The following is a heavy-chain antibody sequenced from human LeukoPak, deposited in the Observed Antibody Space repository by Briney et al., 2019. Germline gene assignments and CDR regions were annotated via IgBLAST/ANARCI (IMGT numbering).Heavy chain of an antibody. D-gene: IGHD6-6*01. CDR1: GGSISSSGYY. CDR2: IYYSGST. Sequence: PSETLSLTCTVSGGSISSSGYYWGWIRQSPGKGLEWIGTIYYSGSTDYNPSLKSRVTMSVDTSKNQFSLKLSSVTAADTAVYYCARQQLSQLYYFDNWGQGTLVTVSS. V-gene: IGHV4-39*01. CDR3: ARQQLSQLYYFDN. J-gene: IGHJ4*02.